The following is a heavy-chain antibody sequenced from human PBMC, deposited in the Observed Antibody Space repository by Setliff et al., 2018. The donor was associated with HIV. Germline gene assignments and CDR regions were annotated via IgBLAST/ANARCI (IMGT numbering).Heavy chain of an antibody. CDR3: ARDTGVNVAPDGRGYHTFDF. CDR2: VYHTGST. CDR1: GYSISSRYY. D-gene: IGHD2-8*02. V-gene: IGHV4-38-2*02. Sequence: SETLSLTCTVSGYSISSRYYWGWIRQPPGKGLEWIGSVYHTGSTTYNPSLKSRVVMSVDTSKNQFSLKLTSVTAAATATYYCARDTGVNVAPDGRGYHTFDFWGRGTMVTVSS. J-gene: IGHJ3*01.